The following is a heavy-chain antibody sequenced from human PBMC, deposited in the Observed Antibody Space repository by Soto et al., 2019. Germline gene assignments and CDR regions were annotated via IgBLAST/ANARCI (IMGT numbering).Heavy chain of an antibody. CDR3: ARVGYCSSTSCYWGGWFAP. CDR1: GGSISSYY. V-gene: IGHV4-59*01. Sequence: SETLSLTCTVSGGSISSYYWSWIRQPPGKGLEWIGYIYYSGSTNYNPSLKSRVTISVDTSKNQFSLKLSSVTAADTAVYYCARVGYCSSTSCYWGGWFAPWGQGTLVTVSS. D-gene: IGHD2-2*01. J-gene: IGHJ5*02. CDR2: IYYSGST.